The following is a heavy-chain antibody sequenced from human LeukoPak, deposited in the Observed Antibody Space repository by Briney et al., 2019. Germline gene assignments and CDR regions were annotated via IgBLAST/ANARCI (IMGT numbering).Heavy chain of an antibody. Sequence: GGSLRLSCAASGFTFSSYAMNWVRQAPGKGLEGVSSISSSSSYIYYADSVKGRFTISRDNAKNSLYLQMNSLRAEDTAVYYCARGFDSSFLGYWGQGTLVTVSS. CDR2: ISSSSSYI. CDR3: ARGFDSSFLGY. D-gene: IGHD3-22*01. CDR1: GFTFSSYA. V-gene: IGHV3-21*01. J-gene: IGHJ4*02.